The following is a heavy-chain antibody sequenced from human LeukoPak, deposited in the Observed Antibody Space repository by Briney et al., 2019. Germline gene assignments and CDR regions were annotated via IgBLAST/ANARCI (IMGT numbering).Heavy chain of an antibody. CDR1: GFTFSNYG. J-gene: IGHJ4*02. CDR2: ISYDGSNK. V-gene: IGHV3-30*18. D-gene: IGHD3-10*01. CDR3: ANYGSVSYFAY. Sequence: GGSLRLSCAASGFTFSNYGMHWVRQAPGKGLEWVALISYDGSNKYYADSVKGRFTISRYNSKNTLYLQMISLRAEDTAVYYCANYGSVSYFAYWGQGTLVTVSS.